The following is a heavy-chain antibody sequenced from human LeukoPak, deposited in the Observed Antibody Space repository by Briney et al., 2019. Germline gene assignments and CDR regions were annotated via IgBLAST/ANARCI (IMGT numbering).Heavy chain of an antibody. Sequence: SETLSLTCTVSGGSISSYYWSWIRQPPGKGLEWIGYIYYSGSTNYNPSLESRVTISVDTSKNQFSLKLSSVTAADTAVYYCARSYYYGSGSYMYYWGQGTLVTVSS. D-gene: IGHD3-10*01. CDR3: ARSYYYGSGSYMYY. V-gene: IGHV4-59*08. J-gene: IGHJ4*02. CDR2: IYYSGST. CDR1: GGSISSYY.